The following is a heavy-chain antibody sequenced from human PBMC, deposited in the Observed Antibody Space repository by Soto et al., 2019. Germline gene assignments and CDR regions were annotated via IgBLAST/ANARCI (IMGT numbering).Heavy chain of an antibody. D-gene: IGHD1-1*01. CDR1: GFMFSNNA. V-gene: IGHV3-23*01. CDR2: IGTTATNT. CDR3: AKRGSTPTTAANKLYFDS. Sequence: GGSLRLSCAASGFMFSNNAMSWVRQAPGKGLEWVSTIGTTATNTYYADSVRGRFTISRDNSKNTLCLQMNSLRAEDTAVYYCAKRGSTPTTAANKLYFDSWGQGTLVTVSS. J-gene: IGHJ4*02.